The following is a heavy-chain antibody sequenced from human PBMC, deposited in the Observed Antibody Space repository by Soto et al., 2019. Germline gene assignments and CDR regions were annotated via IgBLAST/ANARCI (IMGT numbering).Heavy chain of an antibody. V-gene: IGHV3-33*01. J-gene: IGHJ6*02. CDR1: GFTFSSDS. CDR3: ARGPNTPLYYYGMDV. CDR2: IWYDGSNK. Sequence: GGPLTLSCASSGFTFSSDSMHWERQAPGKGLEWVAVIWYDGSNKYYADSVKGRFTISRDNSKNTLYLQMNSLRAEDTAVYYCARGPNTPLYYYGMDVWGQGTTVTVSS.